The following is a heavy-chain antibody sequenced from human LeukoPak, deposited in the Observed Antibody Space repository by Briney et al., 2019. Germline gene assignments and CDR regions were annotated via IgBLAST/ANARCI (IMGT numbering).Heavy chain of an antibody. J-gene: IGHJ4*02. Sequence: SVKVSCKASGGTFSSYAISWVRQAPGQGLEWMGRIIPILGIANYAQKFQGRVTITADKSTSTAYMELSSLRSEDTAVYYCATPLLDSSFDYWGQGTLVTVSS. V-gene: IGHV1-69*04. CDR3: ATPLLDSSFDY. D-gene: IGHD3-22*01. CDR1: GGTFSSYA. CDR2: IIPILGIA.